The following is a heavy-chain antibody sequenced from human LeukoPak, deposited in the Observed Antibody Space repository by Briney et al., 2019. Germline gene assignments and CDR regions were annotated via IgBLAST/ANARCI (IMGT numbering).Heavy chain of an antibody. CDR3: ASLSMVDDYYYGMDV. CDR1: GFTFSSYS. V-gene: IGHV3-21*01. Sequence: GGSLRLSCAASGFTFSSYSMNWVRQAPGKGLEWVSSISSSSSYIYYADSVKGRFTISRDNAKNSLYPQMNSLRAEDTAVYYCASLSMVDDYYYGMDVWGQGTTVTVSS. J-gene: IGHJ6*02. CDR2: ISSSSSYI. D-gene: IGHD3-10*01.